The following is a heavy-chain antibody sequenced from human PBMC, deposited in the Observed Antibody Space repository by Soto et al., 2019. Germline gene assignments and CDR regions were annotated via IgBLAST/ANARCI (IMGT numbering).Heavy chain of an antibody. Sequence: HPGGSLRLSCATSGFTFSSYGMNWVRQAPGKGLEWVSYISTSTATKYYADSVKGRFTISRDNAKNSLYLQMNSLRAEDTAVYYCATRPWFGELNPFAISGQGTMVLVS. J-gene: IGHJ3*02. D-gene: IGHD3-10*01. CDR1: GFTFSSYG. CDR2: ISTSTATK. V-gene: IGHV3-48*01. CDR3: ATRPWFGELNPFAI.